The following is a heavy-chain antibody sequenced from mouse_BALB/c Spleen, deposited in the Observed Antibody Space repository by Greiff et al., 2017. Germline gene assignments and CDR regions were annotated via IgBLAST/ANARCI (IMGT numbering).Heavy chain of an antibody. Sequence: VKLVESGPGLVQPSQSLSITCTVSGFSLTSYGVHWVRQSPGKGLEWLGVIWSGGSTDYNAAFISRLSISKDNSKSQVFFKMNSLQANDTAIYYCARNRGNWYFDVWGAGTTVTVSS. CDR3: ARNRGNWYFDV. D-gene: IGHD3-3*01. CDR1: GFSLTSYG. J-gene: IGHJ1*01. V-gene: IGHV2-2*02. CDR2: IWSGGST.